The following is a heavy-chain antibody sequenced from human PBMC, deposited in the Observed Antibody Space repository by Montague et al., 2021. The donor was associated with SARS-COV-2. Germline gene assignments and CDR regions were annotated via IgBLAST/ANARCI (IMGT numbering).Heavy chain of an antibody. J-gene: IGHJ4*02. CDR1: GDSVSSSDHY. D-gene: IGHD4-17*01. CDR2: VSYSGYT. Sequence: SETLSLTCTVSGDSVSSSDHYWGWIRRPPGKGLEWLGIVSYSGYTYYXPSVKGRVTISIDASKNRFSLKLNSLTATDTAIYHCARRRLREDYFDFWGQGTLLTVSS. V-gene: IGHV4-39*01. CDR3: ARRRLREDYFDF.